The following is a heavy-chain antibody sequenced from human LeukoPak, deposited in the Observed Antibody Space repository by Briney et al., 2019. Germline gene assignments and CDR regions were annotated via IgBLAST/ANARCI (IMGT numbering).Heavy chain of an antibody. Sequence: HPGGSLRLSCAASGFTFSSYAMHWVRQAPGKGLEWVAVISYDGSDKYYADSVKGRFTISRDNSKNTLYLQMNSLRAEDTAVYYCARVRAYYYGMDVWGQGTTVTVSS. CDR2: ISYDGSDK. CDR3: ARVRAYYYGMDV. J-gene: IGHJ6*02. D-gene: IGHD3-10*01. CDR1: GFTFSSYA. V-gene: IGHV3-30-3*01.